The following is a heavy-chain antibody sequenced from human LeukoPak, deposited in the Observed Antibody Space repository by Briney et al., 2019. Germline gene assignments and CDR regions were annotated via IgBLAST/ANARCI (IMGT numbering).Heavy chain of an antibody. CDR3: ARSLLGSSGPLAFDI. CDR1: GGTFSSYA. V-gene: IGHV1-69*13. D-gene: IGHD6-25*01. Sequence: ASVKVSCKDSGGTFSSYAISWVRQAPGQGLEWMGGIIPIFGTANYAQKFQGRVTITADESTSTAYMELSSLRSEDTAVYYCARSLLGSSGPLAFDIWGQGTMVTVSS. CDR2: IIPIFGTA. J-gene: IGHJ3*02.